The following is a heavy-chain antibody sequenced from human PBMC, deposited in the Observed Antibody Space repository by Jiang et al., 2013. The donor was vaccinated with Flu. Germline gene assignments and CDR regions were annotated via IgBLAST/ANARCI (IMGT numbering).Heavy chain of an antibody. CDR3: AKVIGVRGVIKTPSGMDV. D-gene: IGHD3-10*01. J-gene: IGHJ6*02. Sequence: LLKPSETLSLTCTVSGDSINDYFWSWIRQPPGKGLEWIGYVYYSGSPNYSPSLKSRVTISVDTSKNQFSLKVTSVTAADTAVYYCAKVIGVRGVIKTPSGMDVWGQGTTVTVSS. CDR1: GDSINDYF. V-gene: IGHV4-59*01. CDR2: VYYSGSP.